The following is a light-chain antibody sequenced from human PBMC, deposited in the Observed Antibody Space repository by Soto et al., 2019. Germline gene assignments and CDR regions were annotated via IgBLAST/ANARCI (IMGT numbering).Light chain of an antibody. CDR3: CSYASSSSYG. Sequence: QSVLAQPASVSGTPGQPLTISCSGTTSDVGGYKFVSWYQQHTAKAPKLLIYEVTQRPSGVSSRFSGSKSGNTASLTISGLQAEDEADYYCCSYASSSSYGFGTGTKVTVL. CDR1: TSDVGGYKF. J-gene: IGLJ1*01. V-gene: IGLV2-23*02. CDR2: EVT.